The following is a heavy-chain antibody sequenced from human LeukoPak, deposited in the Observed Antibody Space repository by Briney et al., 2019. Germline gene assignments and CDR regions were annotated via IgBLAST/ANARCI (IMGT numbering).Heavy chain of an antibody. CDR1: GFTFSTYW. CDR3: ARNNGMDV. J-gene: IGHJ6*02. Sequence: PGVSLRLSCAASGFTFSTYWMSWVRQAPGKGLEWVAVIKQDGTEKYYVDSVKGRFTISKDNAKNSLYLQMNSLRAEDTALYHCARNNGMDVWGQGTTVIVSS. CDR2: IKQDGTEK. V-gene: IGHV3-7*03.